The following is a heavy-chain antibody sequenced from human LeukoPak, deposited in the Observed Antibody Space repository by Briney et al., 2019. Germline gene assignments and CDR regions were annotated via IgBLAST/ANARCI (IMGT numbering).Heavy chain of an antibody. CDR2: IKRKTDGGTT. Sequence: GGSLRLSCAASGFTFSNAWMSWVRQAPGKGLEWVGRIKRKTDGGTTDYGAPVKGRFTISRDDSENTVYLQMNSLKTEDTAVYYCTTGWVYCSGGSCSDSWGQGTLVTVSS. V-gene: IGHV3-15*01. J-gene: IGHJ4*02. CDR1: GFTFSNAW. CDR3: TTGWVYCSGGSCSDS. D-gene: IGHD2-15*01.